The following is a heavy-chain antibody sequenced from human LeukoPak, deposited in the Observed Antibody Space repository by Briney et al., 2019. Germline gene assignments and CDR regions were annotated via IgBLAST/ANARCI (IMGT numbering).Heavy chain of an antibody. V-gene: IGHV4-4*07. J-gene: IGHJ4*02. D-gene: IGHD4-17*01. CDR3: ARGIYGDYGLGY. Sequence: PSETLCLTCSVSGDSISSYYWSWIRQPAGKGLEWIGRIYTSGTNYNPSLKNRVTMSIDTSKNEFSLRLTSVTAADTAVYLCARGIYGDYGLGYWGQGTLVTVSS. CDR2: IYTSGT. CDR1: GDSISSYY.